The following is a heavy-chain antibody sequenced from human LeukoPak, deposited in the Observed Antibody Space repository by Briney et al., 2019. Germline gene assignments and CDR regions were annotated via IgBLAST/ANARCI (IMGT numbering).Heavy chain of an antibody. V-gene: IGHV3-23*01. D-gene: IGHD6-13*01. CDR3: EKTRQYSSSWIDY. Sequence: GGSLRLSCAASGFTFSNYAMSWVRQAPGKGLEWVSAIGATNTYYADSVKGRFTISRDNSKNTLYLQVDSLRAEDTAVYYCEKTRQYSSSWIDYWGQGTLVTVSS. CDR2: IGATNT. CDR1: GFTFSNYA. J-gene: IGHJ4*02.